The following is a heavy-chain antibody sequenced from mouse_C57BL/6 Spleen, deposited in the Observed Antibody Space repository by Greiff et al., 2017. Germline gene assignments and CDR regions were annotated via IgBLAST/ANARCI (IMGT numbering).Heavy chain of an antibody. CDR1: GYTFTSYW. D-gene: IGHD2-3*01. V-gene: IGHV1-69*01. Sequence: QVQLQQPGAELVMPGASVKLSCKASGYTFTSYWMHWVKQRPGQGLEWIGEIDPSDSYTTYNQKFKGKATLTVDKSSSTAYMQLSSVTSEDSAVYYWARDGYYEGYFDYWGQGTTLTVSS. CDR3: ARDGYYEGYFDY. CDR2: IDPSDSYT. J-gene: IGHJ2*01.